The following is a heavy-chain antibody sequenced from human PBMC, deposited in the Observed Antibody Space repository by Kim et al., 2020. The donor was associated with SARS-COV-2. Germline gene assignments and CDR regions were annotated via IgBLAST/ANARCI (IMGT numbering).Heavy chain of an antibody. Sequence: GGSLRLSCAASGFTFSSYWMTWVRQAPGKGLEWVASIKHDGNQKYYVDSVKGRFTISRDNAKNSLYLQMNSLRAEDTAVYYCARDGERYSSGKDAFVIWGQGTMVTVSS. D-gene: IGHD6-19*01. CDR1: GFTFSSYW. V-gene: IGHV3-7*01. J-gene: IGHJ3*02. CDR2: IKHDGNQK. CDR3: ARDGERYSSGKDAFVI.